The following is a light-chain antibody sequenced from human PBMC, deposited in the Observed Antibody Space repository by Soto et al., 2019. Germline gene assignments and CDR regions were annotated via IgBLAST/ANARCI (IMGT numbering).Light chain of an antibody. Sequence: QSALTQPASVSGSPGQSITISCTGTSSDVGNYNLVSWYQQHPGKAPKLMIYEGSKRPSGGSNRVSGSKSGNTASLTISILQAEDEADYYCCSYAGSSTYVFGTGTQLTVL. CDR1: SSDVGNYNL. V-gene: IGLV2-23*01. CDR2: EGS. J-gene: IGLJ1*01. CDR3: CSYAGSSTYV.